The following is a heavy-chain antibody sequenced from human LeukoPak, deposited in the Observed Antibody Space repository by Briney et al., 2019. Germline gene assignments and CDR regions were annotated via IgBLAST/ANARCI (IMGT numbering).Heavy chain of an antibody. CDR3: AGIFGHEYFDY. V-gene: IGHV1-69*13. Sequence: SVKVSCKASGGPFRSKAISWVRQAPGQGLEWMGGIIPIFATTNYAQKFQGRITITADESTSTAYMELSSLRSEDTAVYYCAGIFGHEYFDYWGHGTLVTVSS. CDR1: GGPFRSKA. D-gene: IGHD3/OR15-3a*01. CDR2: IIPIFATT. J-gene: IGHJ4*01.